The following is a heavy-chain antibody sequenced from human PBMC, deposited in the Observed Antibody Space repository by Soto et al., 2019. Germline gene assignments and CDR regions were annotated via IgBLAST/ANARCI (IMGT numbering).Heavy chain of an antibody. J-gene: IGHJ4*02. CDR1: GYAFTTYG. V-gene: IGHV1-18*01. CDR3: ARGRSGDY. CDR2: ISAHNGNT. Sequence: QVHLVQSGAEVKKPGASVKVSCKGSGYAFTTYGITWVRQAPGQGLEWMGWISAHNGNTNDAQKLQGRVTVTRDTATSTPYMELRGLRSGVTAVYYSARGRSGDYWGQGAVVTVSS.